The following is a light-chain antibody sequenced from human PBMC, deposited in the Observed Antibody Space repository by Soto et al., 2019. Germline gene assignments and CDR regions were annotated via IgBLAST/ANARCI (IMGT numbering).Light chain of an antibody. CDR1: QSLLHSNGYNY. CDR3: MQPLQSWT. CDR2: LGS. Sequence: DIVMNQSPLSLPVTPGEPASISCRSSQSLLHSNGYNYLXXYLQKPGQSPQLLIYLGSNRAPGVPDRFSGSGSGTDFTLKISRVEAQDVGVYYCMQPLQSWTFGQGTKVDI. V-gene: IGKV2-28*01. J-gene: IGKJ1*01.